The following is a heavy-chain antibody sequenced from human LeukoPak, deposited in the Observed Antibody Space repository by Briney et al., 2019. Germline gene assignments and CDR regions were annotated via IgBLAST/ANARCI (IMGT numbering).Heavy chain of an antibody. J-gene: IGHJ5*02. V-gene: IGHV4-30-2*01. CDR2: IYHSGST. CDR1: GGSISSGGYY. Sequence: SQTLSLTCTVSGGSISSGGYYWSRIRQPPGKGLEWIGYIYHSGSTYYNPSLKSRVTISVDRSKNQFSLKLSSVTAADTAVYYCARDRGCSSTSCYGWFDPWGQGTLVTVSS. D-gene: IGHD2-2*01. CDR3: ARDRGCSSTSCYGWFDP.